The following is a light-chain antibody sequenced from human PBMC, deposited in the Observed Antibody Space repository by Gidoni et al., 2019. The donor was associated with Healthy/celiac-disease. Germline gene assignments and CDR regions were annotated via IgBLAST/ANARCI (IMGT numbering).Light chain of an antibody. V-gene: IGKV4-1*01. CDR2: WAS. CDR3: QQYYSTPLT. CDR1: PSVLYSSNNKNY. J-gene: IGKJ3*01. Sequence: CKSSPSVLYSSNNKNYLAWYQQKPGQPPKLLIYWASTRESGVPDRLSGSGSGTDFPLTISSLQAEDVAFYYCQQYYSTPLTFGPGTQVDIK.